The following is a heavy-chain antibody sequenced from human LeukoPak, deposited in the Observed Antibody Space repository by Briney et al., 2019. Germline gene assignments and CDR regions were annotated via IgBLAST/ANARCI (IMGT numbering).Heavy chain of an antibody. V-gene: IGHV1-8*01. J-gene: IGHJ2*01. CDR1: GYTFTSYD. D-gene: IGHD6-13*01. CDR3: ARTYSRYWYFDL. CDR2: MNPNSGNT. Sequence: ASVKVSCKASGYTFTSYDINWVRQATGQGLEWMGWMNPNSGNTGYVQKFQGRVTMTRNTSISTAYMELSSLRSEDTAVYYCARTYSRYWYFDLWGRGTLVTVSS.